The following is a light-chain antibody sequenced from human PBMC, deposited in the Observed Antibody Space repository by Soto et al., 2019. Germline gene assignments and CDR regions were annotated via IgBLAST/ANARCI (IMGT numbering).Light chain of an antibody. CDR3: SSYAGRNNFV. Sequence: QSVLTQPPSASGSPGQSVTISCTGSNSDVGGYNYVSWYQQYPGKAPKLIIYEVSQRPSGVPDRFSGSKSGNTASLTVSGLQDEDEPDSYRSSYAGRNNFVFGTGTKVTV. V-gene: IGLV2-8*01. J-gene: IGLJ1*01. CDR2: EVS. CDR1: NSDVGGYNY.